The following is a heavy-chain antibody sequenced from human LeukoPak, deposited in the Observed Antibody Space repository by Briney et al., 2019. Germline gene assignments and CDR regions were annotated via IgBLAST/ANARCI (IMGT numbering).Heavy chain of an antibody. CDR3: ARERQNKDFWSGGDY. CDR2: IKQDGSEK. V-gene: IGHV3-7*01. Sequence: PGGSLRLSCAASGLTFSTYWMSWVRQAPGKGLEWVANIKQDGSEKYYVDSVKGRFTISRDNPKNSLYLQMNTLRPEDTAVYYCARERQNKDFWSGGDYWGQGTLVTVSS. D-gene: IGHD3-3*01. CDR1: GLTFSTYW. J-gene: IGHJ4*02.